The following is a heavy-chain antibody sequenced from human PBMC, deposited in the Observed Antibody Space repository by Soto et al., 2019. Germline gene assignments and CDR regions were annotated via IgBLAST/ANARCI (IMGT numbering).Heavy chain of an antibody. J-gene: IGHJ6*03. CDR2: INESGNT. D-gene: IGHD2-15*01. CDR3: ARGSLRGRKVPINKTYYYYYMDV. CDR1: GGSFSDSY. V-gene: IGHV4-34*01. Sequence: QVQLQQWGAGLLKPSETLSLTCAVYGGSFSDSYCSWIRQPPGKGLEWIGEINESGNTNYNPSLKSRLTMSVDTSKNQFSLNLSSVTAADTAVYYCARGSLRGRKVPINKTYYYYYMDVWGKGTTVTVSS.